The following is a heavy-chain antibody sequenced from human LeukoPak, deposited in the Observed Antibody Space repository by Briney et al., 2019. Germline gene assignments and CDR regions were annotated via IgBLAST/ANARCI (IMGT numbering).Heavy chain of an antibody. D-gene: IGHD3-16*02. V-gene: IGHV4-39*01. CDR2: IYYSGST. CDR3: ATVYYDYVWGSYRFDY. J-gene: IGHJ4*02. CDR1: GGSISCISYY. Sequence: SETLSLTCTVSGGSISCISYYVGWIRQPPGKGLEWIGSIYYSGSTYYNPSLKSRVTISVDTSKNQFSLKLSSVTAADTAVYYCATVYYDYVWGSYRFDYWGQGTLVTVSS.